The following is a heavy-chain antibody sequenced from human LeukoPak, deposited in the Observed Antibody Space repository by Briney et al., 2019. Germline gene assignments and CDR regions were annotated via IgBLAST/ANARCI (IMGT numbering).Heavy chain of an antibody. CDR3: AKDVVVTAIPRGYFQH. D-gene: IGHD2-21*02. V-gene: IGHV3-21*04. CDR1: GFTFSAYG. J-gene: IGHJ1*01. Sequence: TGGSLRLSCAASGFTFSAYGMHWVRQAPGKGLEWVSSISSTSDYLDHADSLKGRFTISRDNAKNTLYLQMNSLRAEDTAVYYCAKDVVVTAIPRGYFQHWGQGTLVTVSS. CDR2: ISSTSDYL.